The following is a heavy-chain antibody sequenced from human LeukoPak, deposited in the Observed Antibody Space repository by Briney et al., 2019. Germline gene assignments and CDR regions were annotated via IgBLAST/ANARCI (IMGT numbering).Heavy chain of an antibody. CDR2: INLSGGST. D-gene: IGHD6-19*01. Sequence: ASVKVSCKASGYTFTSYYMHWVRQAPGQGLEWMGIINLSGGSTSYAQKFQGRVTMTRDMSTSTVYMELSSLRSEDTAVYYCARVRFSSGWYDPVDYWGQGTLVTVSS. J-gene: IGHJ4*02. CDR3: ARVRFSSGWYDPVDY. CDR1: GYTFTSYY. V-gene: IGHV1-46*01.